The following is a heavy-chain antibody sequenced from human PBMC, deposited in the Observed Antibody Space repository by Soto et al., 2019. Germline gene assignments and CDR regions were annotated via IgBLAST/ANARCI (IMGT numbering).Heavy chain of an antibody. CDR1: GGSISSSSYY. D-gene: IGHD2-2*01. CDR3: ASSGGTPDHNRSSTSCYGGPNYYYYYMDV. J-gene: IGHJ6*03. Sequence: SETLSLTCTVSGGSISSSSYYWGWIRQPPGKGLEWIGSIYYSGSTYYNPSLKSRVTISVDTSKNQFSLKLSSVTAADTAVYYCASSGGTPDHNRSSTSCYGGPNYYYYYMDVWGKGTTVTVSS. V-gene: IGHV4-39*01. CDR2: IYYSGST.